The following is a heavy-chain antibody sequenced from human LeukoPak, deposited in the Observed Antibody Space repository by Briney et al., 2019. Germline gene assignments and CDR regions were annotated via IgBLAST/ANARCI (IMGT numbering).Heavy chain of an antibody. CDR1: GYTFTSYY. J-gene: IGHJ4*02. D-gene: IGHD3-22*01. CDR2: INPSGGST. Sequence: ASVKVSCKASGYTFTSYYMHWLRQAPGQGLEWMGIINPSGGSTSYAQKFQGRVTMTRDTSTSTVYMELSSLRSEDTAVYYCARGGFNYYDSSGYTFDYWGQGTLVTVSS. V-gene: IGHV1-46*01. CDR3: ARGGFNYYDSSGYTFDY.